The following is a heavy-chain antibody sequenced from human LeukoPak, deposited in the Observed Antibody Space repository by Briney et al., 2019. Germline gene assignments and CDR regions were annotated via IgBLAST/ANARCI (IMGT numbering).Heavy chain of an antibody. Sequence: GGSLSRFCAASGFNVSSNYMRWVRQAPGPGLEWVSIIYSGGATFCADAVKGRFTISRDNFENMLFLQMNNLRAEDTADYYSGSTNYNPSLKSRVTISVDTSKNQFSLKLSSVTAADTAVYYCARYRGIRGESPDHFDYWGQGILVTVSS. CDR1: GFNVSSNY. V-gene: IGHV3-53*01. J-gene: IGHJ4*02. D-gene: IGHD3-10*01. CDR3: GSTNYNPSLKSRVTISVDTSKNQFSLKLSSVTAADTAVYYCARYRGIRGESPDHFDY. CDR2: IYSGGAT.